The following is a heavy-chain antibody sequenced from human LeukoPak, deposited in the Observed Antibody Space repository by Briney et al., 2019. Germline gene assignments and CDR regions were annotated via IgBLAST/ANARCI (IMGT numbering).Heavy chain of an antibody. D-gene: IGHD3-10*01. V-gene: IGHV4-30-4*01. CDR3: ATDRARGGDSFDY. CDR2: IYYSGST. Sequence: PSQTLSLTCTVSDGSISSGDYSWSWIRQPPGKGLEWIGYIYYSGSTYYNPSLKSRVTISGDTSKNQFSLKLSSVTAADTAVYYCATDRARGGDSFDYWGPGTLVTVSS. CDR1: DGSISSGDYS. J-gene: IGHJ4*02.